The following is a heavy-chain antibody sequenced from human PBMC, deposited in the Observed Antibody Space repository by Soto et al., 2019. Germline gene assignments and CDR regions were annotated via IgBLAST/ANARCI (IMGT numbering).Heavy chain of an antibody. D-gene: IGHD3-3*01. Sequence: QVQLVESGGGVVQPGRSLRLSCAASGFTFSSYGMHWVRQAPGKGLEWVAVISYDGSNKYYADSVKGRFTISRDNSKNTVYLQMNSVRAEDTAVHYCAKDALFSIFGQLFDYWGEGTLVTVSS. CDR2: ISYDGSNK. J-gene: IGHJ4*02. CDR1: GFTFSSYG. CDR3: AKDALFSIFGQLFDY. V-gene: IGHV3-30*18.